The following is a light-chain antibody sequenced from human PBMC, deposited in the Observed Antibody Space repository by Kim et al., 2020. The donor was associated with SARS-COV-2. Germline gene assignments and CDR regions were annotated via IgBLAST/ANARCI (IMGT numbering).Light chain of an antibody. CDR2: EDN. J-gene: IGLJ3*02. Sequence: GKEVTIPCAPSSGSIASNYVQWDQQRPGSSPTTVIYEDNQRPSGVPDRFSGSIDSSSNSASLTISGLKTEDEADYYCQSYDSSNQVFGGGTQLTVL. CDR1: SGSIASNY. V-gene: IGLV6-57*01. CDR3: QSYDSSNQV.